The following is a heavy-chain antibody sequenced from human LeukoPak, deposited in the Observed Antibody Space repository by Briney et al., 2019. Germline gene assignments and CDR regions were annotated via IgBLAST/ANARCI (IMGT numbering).Heavy chain of an antibody. CDR2: INHSGST. CDR3: ARKQLPRIHYYYYGMDV. Sequence: SETLSLTCAVYGGSFSGYYWSWIRQPPGKGLEWIGEINHSGSTNYNPSLKNRVTISVDTSKNQFSLKLSSVTAADTAVYYCARKQLPRIHYYYYGMDVWGQGTTVTVSS. D-gene: IGHD6-13*01. CDR1: GGSFSGYY. V-gene: IGHV4-34*01. J-gene: IGHJ6*02.